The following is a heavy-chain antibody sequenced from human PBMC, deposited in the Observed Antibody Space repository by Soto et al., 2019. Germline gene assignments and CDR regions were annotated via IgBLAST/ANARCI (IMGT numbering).Heavy chain of an antibody. Sequence: QVQLLESGPGLVKPSETLSLTCTVSGGSISSYYWSWIRQPPGKGLEWIGYIFSSGSTNYNPSLKCRVTISVDTSKNQFSLKLSSVTAVDTAVYYCARRYGGGFDYWGQGTLVTVSS. D-gene: IGHD3-10*01. CDR1: GGSISSYY. CDR3: ARRYGGGFDY. CDR2: IFSSGST. V-gene: IGHV4-59*08. J-gene: IGHJ4*02.